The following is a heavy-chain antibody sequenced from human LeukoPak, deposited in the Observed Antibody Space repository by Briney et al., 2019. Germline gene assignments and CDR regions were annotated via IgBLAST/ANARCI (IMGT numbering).Heavy chain of an antibody. V-gene: IGHV3-7*01. Sequence: GGSLRLSCVASGFAFSSYWMSWVRQAPGKGLEWVANIKQDGGEKYYVDSVKGRFTISRDNAKNSLFLQVNSLRVEDTAVYYCARLGGSYYTYWGQGTLVTVSS. J-gene: IGHJ4*02. CDR3: ARLGGSYYTY. D-gene: IGHD1-26*01. CDR2: IKQDGGEK. CDR1: GFAFSSYW.